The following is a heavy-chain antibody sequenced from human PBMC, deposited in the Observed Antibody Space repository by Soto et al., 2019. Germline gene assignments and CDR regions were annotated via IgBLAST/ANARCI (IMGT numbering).Heavy chain of an antibody. CDR2: ISYDGSNK. V-gene: IGHV3-30*18. J-gene: IGHJ6*02. CDR1: GFTFSSYG. CDR3: AKGGIVVITMFGMDV. Sequence: GGSLRLSCAASGFTFSSYGMHWVRQAPGKGLEWVAVISYDGSNKYYADSVKGRFTISRDNSKNTLYLQMNSLRAEDTAVYYCAKGGIVVITMFGMDVWGQGTTVTVS. D-gene: IGHD3-22*01.